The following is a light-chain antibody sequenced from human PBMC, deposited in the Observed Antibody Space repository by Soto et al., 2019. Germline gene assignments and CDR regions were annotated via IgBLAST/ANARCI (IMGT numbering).Light chain of an antibody. J-gene: IGLJ1*01. CDR1: RSDIGTYNY. Sequence: QSALTQPASMSGSPGQSITISCTGTRSDIGTYNYLSWYQQHPGKAPRLVISDVSNRPSGVSNRFSGSKSGNTASLTITGLQSEDEADYYCMSYTTTSSCVFGSGTKVTV. V-gene: IGLV2-14*03. CDR2: DVS. CDR3: MSYTTTSSCV.